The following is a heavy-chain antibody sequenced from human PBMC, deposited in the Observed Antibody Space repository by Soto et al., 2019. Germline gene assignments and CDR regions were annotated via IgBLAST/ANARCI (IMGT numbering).Heavy chain of an antibody. CDR2: ISYDGSNK. CDR1: GFTFSSYG. CDR3: AKCRRYYDFRSGYFDYGMDV. Sequence: PGGSLRLSCAASGFTFSSYGMHWVRQAPGKGLEWVAVISYDGSNKYYADSVKGRFTISRDNSKNTLYLQMNSLRAEDTAVYYCAKCRRYYDFRSGYFDYGMDVWGQGTTVTVSS. V-gene: IGHV3-30*18. D-gene: IGHD3-3*01. J-gene: IGHJ6*02.